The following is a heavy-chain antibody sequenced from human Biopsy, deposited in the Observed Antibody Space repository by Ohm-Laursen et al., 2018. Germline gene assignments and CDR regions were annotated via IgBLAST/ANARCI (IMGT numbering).Heavy chain of an antibody. Sequence: ESLKISCKTSGYSFTSYWIGWVRQMPGKGLEWMGIIYPGDSETRYSPSFEGQVTISVDKSISTAYVQWDSLKASDTAMYYCAKHGGLGDFWSGYPLAAFDIWGQGTMVTVSS. D-gene: IGHD3-3*01. CDR3: AKHGGLGDFWSGYPLAAFDI. CDR1: GYSFTSYW. J-gene: IGHJ3*02. V-gene: IGHV5-51*01. CDR2: IYPGDSET.